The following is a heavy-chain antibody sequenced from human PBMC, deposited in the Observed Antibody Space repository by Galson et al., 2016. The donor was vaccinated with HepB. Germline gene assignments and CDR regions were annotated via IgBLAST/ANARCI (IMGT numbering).Heavy chain of an antibody. CDR2: IAYDGISK. J-gene: IGHJ3*01. CDR1: GFTFSSYT. D-gene: IGHD3-9*01. V-gene: IGHV3-30*01. Sequence: LRLSCAASGFTFSSYTMHWVRQAPGKGLDSVAVIAYDGISKYYGDTVRGRFTISRDNSNNTLYVQMNSMRAEDTAVYYCARVRRGESYDILTGYHRGAFDVWGQGTMVIVSS. CDR3: ARVRRGESYDILTGYHRGAFDV.